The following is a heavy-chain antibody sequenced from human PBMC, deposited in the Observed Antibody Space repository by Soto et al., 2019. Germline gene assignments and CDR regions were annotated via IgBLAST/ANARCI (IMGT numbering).Heavy chain of an antibody. CDR3: AKDRSIWFGEYMPQVFDY. CDR2: IYSGGST. D-gene: IGHD3-10*01. V-gene: IGHV3-66*01. Sequence: GGSLRLSCAASGFTVSSNYMSWVRQAPGKGLEWVSVIYSGGSTYYADSVKGRFTISRDNSKNTLYLQMNSLRAEDTALYYCAKDRSIWFGEYMPQVFDYWGQGTLVTVSS. J-gene: IGHJ4*02. CDR1: GFTVSSNY.